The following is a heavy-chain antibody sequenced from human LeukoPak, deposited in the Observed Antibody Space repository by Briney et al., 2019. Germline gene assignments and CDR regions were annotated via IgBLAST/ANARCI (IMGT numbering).Heavy chain of an antibody. CDR3: ARVPRRGGHYYGMDV. CDR1: GGSFSGYY. CDR2: INHSGST. D-gene: IGHD3-10*01. V-gene: IGHV4-34*01. Sequence: KPSETLSLTCAVYGGSFSGYYWSWIRQPPGKGLEWIGEINHSGSTNYNPSLKSRVTISVDTSKNQFSLKLSSVTAADTAVYYCARVPRRGGHYYGMDVWGQGTTVTVSS. J-gene: IGHJ6*02.